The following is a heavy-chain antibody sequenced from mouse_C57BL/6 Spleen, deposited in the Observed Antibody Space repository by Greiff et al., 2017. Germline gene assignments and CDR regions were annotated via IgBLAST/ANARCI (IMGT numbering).Heavy chain of an antibody. J-gene: IGHJ2*01. CDR2: IHPNSGST. CDR3: AKDCGRSYEGRLDYFDY. D-gene: IGHD1-1*01. Sequence: QVQLQQPGAELVKPGASVKLSCKASGYTFTSYWMHWVKQRPGQGLEWIGMIHPNSGSTNYNEKFKSKATLTVDKSSGTAYMQLSSLTSEDSAVYYCAKDCGRSYEGRLDYFDYWGKGTTRTVSS. CDR1: GYTFTSYW. V-gene: IGHV1-64*01.